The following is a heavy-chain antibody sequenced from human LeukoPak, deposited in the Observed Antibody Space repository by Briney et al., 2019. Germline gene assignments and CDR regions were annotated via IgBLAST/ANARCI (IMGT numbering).Heavy chain of an antibody. CDR3: AKEARAGANSFDY. Sequence: GGSLRLSCAASGFTFDDYAMHWVRQAPGKGLEWVSGISWNSGSIGYADSVKGRFTISRDNAKNPLYLQMNSLRAEDTALYYCAKEARAGANSFDYWGQGTLVTVSS. V-gene: IGHV3-9*01. CDR2: ISWNSGSI. J-gene: IGHJ4*02. CDR1: GFTFDDYA. D-gene: IGHD1-26*01.